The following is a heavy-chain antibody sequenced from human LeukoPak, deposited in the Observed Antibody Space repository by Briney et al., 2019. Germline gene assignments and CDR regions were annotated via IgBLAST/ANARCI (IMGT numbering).Heavy chain of an antibody. J-gene: IGHJ4*02. CDR1: GYTFTSSG. D-gene: IGHD3-22*01. V-gene: IGHV1-18*01. CDR3: ARVPYYDTSGHFWGY. Sequence: ASVKVSCKASGYTFTSSGISWVRQAPGQGLEWMGWISGDTDITHYAQRFQGRVTMTTDTSTGTAYMELRTLRSDDTAVYYCARVPYYDTSGHFWGYWGQGTLVTVSS. CDR2: ISGDTDIT.